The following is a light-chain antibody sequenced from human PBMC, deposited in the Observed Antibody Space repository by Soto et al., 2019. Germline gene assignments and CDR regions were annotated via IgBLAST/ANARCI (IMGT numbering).Light chain of an antibody. J-gene: IGLJ2*01. V-gene: IGLV1-44*01. CDR1: SSNIGGNI. Sequence: QAVVTQPPSASGTPGQRVTISCSGSSSNIGGNIVNWYQQLPGTAPKLLIHSNNQRPSGVPDRFSGSKSGTSASLAISGLQSEEEADYYCAAWDDSLNGVVFGGGTKLTVL. CDR3: AAWDDSLNGVV. CDR2: SNN.